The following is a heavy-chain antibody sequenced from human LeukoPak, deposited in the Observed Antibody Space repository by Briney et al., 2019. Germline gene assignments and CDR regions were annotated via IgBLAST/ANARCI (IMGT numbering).Heavy chain of an antibody. J-gene: IGHJ4*02. Sequence: ASVKVSCKASGYTFTSYYMHWVRQAPGQGLEWMGIINPSGGSTSYAQKFQGRVTMTRDTSTSTVYMELSSLRSEDTAVYHCARELKGDYFDYWGQGTLVTVSS. CDR1: GYTFTSYY. D-gene: IGHD2-8*01. V-gene: IGHV1-46*01. CDR2: INPSGGST. CDR3: ARELKGDYFDY.